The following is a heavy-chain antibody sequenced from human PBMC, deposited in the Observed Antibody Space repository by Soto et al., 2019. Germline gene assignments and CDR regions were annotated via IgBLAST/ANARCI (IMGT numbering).Heavy chain of an antibody. CDR2: ISYDGSNK. Sequence: QVQLVESGGGVVQPGRSLRLSCAASGFTFSSYAMHWVRQAPGKGLERVAVISYDGSNKYYADSVKGRFTISRDNSKNTLYLQMNSLRAEDTAVYYCARDWDGYNLPDTSPRGGNYWGQGTLVTVSS. CDR1: GFTFSSYA. V-gene: IGHV3-30-3*01. J-gene: IGHJ4*02. CDR3: ARDWDGYNLPDTSPRGGNY. D-gene: IGHD5-12*01.